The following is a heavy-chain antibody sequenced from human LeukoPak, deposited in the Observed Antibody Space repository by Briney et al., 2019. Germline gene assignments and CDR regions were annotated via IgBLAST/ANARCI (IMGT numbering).Heavy chain of an antibody. CDR3: ARDLVTVTKGFDI. Sequence: LETLSLTPTVSRGSTCSSSYYWGWIRQPPGKGLGWIGCIYYSGSTYYNPSLKSRVTISVDTSKNQFSLKLSSVTAADTAVYYCARDLVTVTKGFDIWGQGTMVSVSS. V-gene: IGHV4-39*07. CDR2: IYYSGST. CDR1: RGSTCSSSYY. J-gene: IGHJ3*02. D-gene: IGHD4-17*01.